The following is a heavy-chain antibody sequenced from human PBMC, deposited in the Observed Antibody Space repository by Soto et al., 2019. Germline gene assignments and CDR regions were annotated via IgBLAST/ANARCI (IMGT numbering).Heavy chain of an antibody. Sequence: QVQLVQSGAEVKRPGSSVKVSCKASGDTSSFYSINWVRQAPGLGLEWMGRVNPILSMSNYAQRFQGRVTMTSNKSTLTAHRVLSGLRSEDTAMYYSSTSYGAGDRDLDYWGQGALVTVSS. V-gene: IGHV1-69*04. D-gene: IGHD4-17*01. CDR3: STSYGAGDRDLDY. CDR1: GDTSSFYS. CDR2: VNPILSMS. J-gene: IGHJ4*02.